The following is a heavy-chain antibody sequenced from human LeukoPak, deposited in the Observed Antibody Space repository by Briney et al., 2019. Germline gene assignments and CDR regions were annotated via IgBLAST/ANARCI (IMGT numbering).Heavy chain of an antibody. Sequence: GASVKVSCKASGYTFTGYYMHWVRQAPGQGLEWMGRINPNSGGTNYAQKFQGRVTMTRDTSISTAYMELSRLRSDDTAVYYCARGRGKSYYYYYYMDVWGKGTTVTVSS. CDR3: ARGRGKSYYYYYYMDV. CDR2: INPNSGGT. V-gene: IGHV1-2*06. CDR1: GYTFTGYY. J-gene: IGHJ6*03.